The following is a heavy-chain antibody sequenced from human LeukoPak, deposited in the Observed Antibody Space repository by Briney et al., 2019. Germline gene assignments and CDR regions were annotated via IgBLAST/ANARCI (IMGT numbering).Heavy chain of an antibody. D-gene: IGHD1-1*01. CDR3: ARPLGQGNEYGMDV. V-gene: IGHV4-34*01. CDR1: GGSFSGYY. Sequence: SETLSLTCAVYGGSFSGYYWSWIRQSPGKGLGWIGEINHSGSTNCNPSLKSRVTISVDTSKNQFSLKLTSVTAADTAVYYCARPLGQGNEYGMDVWGQGTTVTVSS. J-gene: IGHJ6*02. CDR2: INHSGST.